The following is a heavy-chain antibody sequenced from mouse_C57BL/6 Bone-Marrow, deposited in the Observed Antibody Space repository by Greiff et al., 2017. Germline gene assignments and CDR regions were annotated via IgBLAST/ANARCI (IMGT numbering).Heavy chain of an antibody. V-gene: IGHV1-81*01. Sequence: QVQLQQSGAELARPGASVKLSCKASGYTFTSYGISWVKQRTGKGLEWIGEIDPRSGNTYYNEKFKGKATLTADKSSSTAYMELRGLTSDDSAVYFCARGVFYYYCSSCWAWFAYWGQGTLVTVSA. D-gene: IGHD1-1*01. CDR2: IDPRSGNT. CDR1: GYTFTSYG. J-gene: IGHJ3*01. CDR3: ARGVFYYYCSSCWAWFAY.